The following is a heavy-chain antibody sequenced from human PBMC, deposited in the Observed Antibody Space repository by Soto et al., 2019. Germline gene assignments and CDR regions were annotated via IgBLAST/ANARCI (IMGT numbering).Heavy chain of an antibody. Sequence: GGSLRLSCTASGFTFGDYAMSWVRQAPGKGLEWVGFIRSKAYGGTTEYAASVKGRFTISRDDSKSIAYLQMNSLKTEDTAVYYCTRQPWGGWYGDYWGQGTLVTVSS. CDR1: GFTFGDYA. J-gene: IGHJ4*02. D-gene: IGHD6-19*01. CDR3: TRQPWGGWYGDY. CDR2: IRSKAYGGTT. V-gene: IGHV3-49*04.